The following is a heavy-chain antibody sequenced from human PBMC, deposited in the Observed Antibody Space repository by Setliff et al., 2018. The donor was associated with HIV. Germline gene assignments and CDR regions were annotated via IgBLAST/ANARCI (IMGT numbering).Heavy chain of an antibody. CDR1: GGSISTSRYY. Sequence: SETLSLTCTVSGGSISTSRYYWGWIRQPPGKGLEWIGRINYRGNTYYNPSLTSRAAIYVDTSKNQISLKLSAVTAADTAVYYCASLNGSESPYIYYYYMDVWGKGTTVTVSS. CDR3: ASLNGSESPYIYYYYMDV. J-gene: IGHJ6*03. CDR2: INYRGNT. V-gene: IGHV4-39*01. D-gene: IGHD3-10*01.